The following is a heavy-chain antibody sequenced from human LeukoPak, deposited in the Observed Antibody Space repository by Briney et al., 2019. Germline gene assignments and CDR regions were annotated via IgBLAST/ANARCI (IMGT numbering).Heavy chain of an antibody. J-gene: IGHJ4*02. Sequence: ASVKVSCKASGGTFISYDVSWVRQAPGQGLEWMGGIIPIFGTSNYAQNFQGRVTITADESTSTAYMELSSLRSEDTAVYYCARGMFYYDSSGFPSYASPFDYWGQGTLVTVSS. V-gene: IGHV1-69*13. CDR1: GGTFISYD. CDR2: IIPIFGTS. CDR3: ARGMFYYDSSGFPSYASPFDY. D-gene: IGHD3-22*01.